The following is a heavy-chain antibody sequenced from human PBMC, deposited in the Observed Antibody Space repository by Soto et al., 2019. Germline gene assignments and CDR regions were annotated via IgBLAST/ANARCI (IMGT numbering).Heavy chain of an antibody. Sequence: SETLSLTCAVYGGYFSGYCWSWIRQPPGKGLEWIGEINHSGSTNYNPSLKSRVTISVDTSKNQFSLKLSSVTAADTAVYYCARPRSKGFDYWGQGTLVTVSS. V-gene: IGHV4-34*01. CDR1: GGYFSGYC. CDR3: ARPRSKGFDY. CDR2: INHSGST. J-gene: IGHJ4*02.